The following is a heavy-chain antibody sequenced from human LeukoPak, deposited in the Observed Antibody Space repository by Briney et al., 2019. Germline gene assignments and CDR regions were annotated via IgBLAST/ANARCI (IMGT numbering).Heavy chain of an antibody. Sequence: SQTLSLTCTVSGGSISSGSYYWSWIWQPAGKGLEWIGRIYTSGSTNYNPSLKSRVTISVDTSKNQFSLKLSSVTAADTAVYYCARDPPVDFWSGYGAFDIWGQGTMVTVSS. D-gene: IGHD3-3*01. CDR1: GGSISSGSYY. CDR3: ARDPPVDFWSGYGAFDI. CDR2: IYTSGST. J-gene: IGHJ3*02. V-gene: IGHV4-61*02.